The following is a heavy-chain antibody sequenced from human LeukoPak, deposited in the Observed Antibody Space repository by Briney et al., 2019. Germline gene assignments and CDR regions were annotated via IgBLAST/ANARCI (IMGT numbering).Heavy chain of an antibody. D-gene: IGHD3-10*01. Sequence: GGSLRLSCAASGFTFSSYAMNWVRQAPGKGLEWVSAISGSGDSTYYADSVKGRFTISRDNSKNTLYLQMNSLRAEDTAVYYCAKGSSGSFYSHFDYWGQGTPVTVSS. CDR3: AKGSSGSFYSHFDY. J-gene: IGHJ4*02. CDR1: GFTFSSYA. V-gene: IGHV3-23*01. CDR2: ISGSGDST.